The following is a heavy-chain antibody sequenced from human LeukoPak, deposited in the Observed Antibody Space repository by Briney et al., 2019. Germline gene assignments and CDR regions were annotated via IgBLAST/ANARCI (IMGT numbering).Heavy chain of an antibody. CDR1: GFTFSSYA. J-gene: IGHJ4*02. D-gene: IGHD5-18*01. CDR2: ISYDGSNK. CDR3: ARTHRGIQLWLYYFDY. V-gene: IGHV3-30-3*01. Sequence: GGSLRLSCAASGFTFSSYAMHWVRQAPGKGLEWVAVISYDGSNKYYADSVKGRFTISRDNSKNTLYLQMNSLRAEDTAVYYCARTHRGIQLWLYYFDYWGQGTLVTVSS.